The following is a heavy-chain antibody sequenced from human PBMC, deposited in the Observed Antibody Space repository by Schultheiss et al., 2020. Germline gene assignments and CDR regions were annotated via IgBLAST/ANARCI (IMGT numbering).Heavy chain of an antibody. Sequence: GGSLRLSCAASGFTFSSYAMHWVRQAPGKGLEWVSAISGSGGSTYYADSVKGRFTISRDNSKNTLYLQMNSLRAEDTAVYYCAKAPFERFGESTFDPWGQGTLVTVSS. D-gene: IGHD3-10*01. CDR2: ISGSGGST. J-gene: IGHJ5*02. V-gene: IGHV3-23*01. CDR3: AKAPFERFGESTFDP. CDR1: GFTFSSYA.